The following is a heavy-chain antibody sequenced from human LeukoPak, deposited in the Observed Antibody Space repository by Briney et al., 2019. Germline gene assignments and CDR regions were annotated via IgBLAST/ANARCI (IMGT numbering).Heavy chain of an antibody. V-gene: IGHV4-38-2*02. Sequence: ETLSLTCTVSGYSISSGYYWGWIRQPPGKGLEWIGSIYHSGSTYYNPSLKSRVTTSVDTSKNQFSLKLSSVTAADTAVYYCARDGVGVVGATWFDPWGQGTLVTVSS. CDR2: IYHSGST. CDR1: GYSISSGYY. D-gene: IGHD1-26*01. J-gene: IGHJ5*02. CDR3: ARDGVGVVGATWFDP.